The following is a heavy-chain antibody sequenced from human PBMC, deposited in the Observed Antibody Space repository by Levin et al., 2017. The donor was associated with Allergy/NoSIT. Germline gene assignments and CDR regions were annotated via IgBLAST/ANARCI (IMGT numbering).Heavy chain of an antibody. CDR2: ISSSSSTI. CDR3: ARGKPDRGIAAAAYNWFDP. J-gene: IGHJ5*02. Sequence: PGGSLRLSCAASGFTFSSYSMNWVRQAPGKGLEWVSYISSSSSTIYYADSVKGRFTISRDNAKNSLYLQMNSLRAEDTAVYYCARGKPDRGIAAAAYNWFDPWGQGTLVTVSS. CDR1: GFTFSSYS. D-gene: IGHD6-13*01. V-gene: IGHV3-48*01.